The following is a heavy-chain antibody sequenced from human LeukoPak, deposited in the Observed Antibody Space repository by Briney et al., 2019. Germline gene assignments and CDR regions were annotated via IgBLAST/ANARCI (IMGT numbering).Heavy chain of an antibody. Sequence: PSETLSLTCTVSSGSMSSSSYYWGWIHQPPGKGLEWIGSSYYSGSTYYNPSLKSRVTISVDTSKNQFSLKLSSVTAADTAVYFCARLVTINTVTTARYWYFDLWGRGTLVTVSS. V-gene: IGHV4-39*01. CDR2: SYYSGST. J-gene: IGHJ2*01. D-gene: IGHD4-17*01. CDR3: ARLVTINTVTTARYWYFDL. CDR1: SGSMSSSSYY.